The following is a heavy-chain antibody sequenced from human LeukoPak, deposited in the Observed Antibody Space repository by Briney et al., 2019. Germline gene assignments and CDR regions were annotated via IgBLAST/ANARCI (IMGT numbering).Heavy chain of an antibody. V-gene: IGHV3-48*02. CDR3: ARGVDY. Sequence: GGSLRLSCAASGFTFSSYSMNWVRQAPGKGLEWVSYISTSSSPIYYADSVRGRFTISRDNAKNSLHLQMNSLRDEDTAVYYCARGVDYWGQGTLVPVSS. D-gene: IGHD6-13*01. J-gene: IGHJ4*02. CDR1: GFTFSSYS. CDR2: ISTSSSPI.